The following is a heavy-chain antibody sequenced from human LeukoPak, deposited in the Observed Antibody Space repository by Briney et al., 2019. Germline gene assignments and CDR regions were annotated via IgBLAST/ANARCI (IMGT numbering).Heavy chain of an antibody. J-gene: IGHJ4*02. CDR3: VRGTDCSATTCYPLSAFDY. Sequence: GGSLRLSCVASGFTFSDFGMNWVRQVPGKGLEWVAFISSRGASTFYAESVKGRFTISRDTGKKSLDLQMTSLRVEDTAAYYCVRGTDCSATTCYPLSAFDYWGQGTLVTVSS. D-gene: IGHD2-2*01. V-gene: IGHV3-21*04. CDR2: ISSRGAST. CDR1: GFTFSDFG.